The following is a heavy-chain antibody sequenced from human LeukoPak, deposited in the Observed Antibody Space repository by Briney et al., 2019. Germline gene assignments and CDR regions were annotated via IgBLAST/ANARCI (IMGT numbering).Heavy chain of an antibody. J-gene: IGHJ4*02. CDR3: AREEYSGYDYDY. D-gene: IGHD5-12*01. CDR1: GFTFSNYA. CDR2: ISYDGSNK. V-gene: IGHV3-30-3*01. Sequence: GGSLRLSCAASGFTFSNYAMHWVRQAPGKGLEWVAVISYDGSNKYYADSVKGRFTISRDNSKTTLNLQMNSLRAEDTAVYYYAREEYSGYDYDYWGQGTLVTVSS.